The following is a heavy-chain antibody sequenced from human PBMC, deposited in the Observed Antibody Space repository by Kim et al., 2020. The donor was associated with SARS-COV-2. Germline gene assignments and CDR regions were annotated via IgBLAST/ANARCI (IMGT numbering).Heavy chain of an antibody. CDR1: GFTFSSYS. V-gene: IGHV3-21*01. CDR2: ISSSSSYI. CDR3: ARGDDFWSGYGPVYYYYYGMDV. D-gene: IGHD3-3*01. J-gene: IGHJ6*02. Sequence: GGSLRLSCAASGFTFSSYSMNWVRQAPGKGLEWVSSISSSSSYIYYADSVKGRFTISRDNAKNSLYLQMNSLRAEDTAVYYCARGDDFWSGYGPVYYYYYGMDVWGQGTTVTVSS.